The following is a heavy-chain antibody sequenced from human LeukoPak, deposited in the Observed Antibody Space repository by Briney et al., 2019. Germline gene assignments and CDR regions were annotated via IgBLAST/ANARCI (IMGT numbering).Heavy chain of an antibody. CDR2: MNPNSGNT. V-gene: IGHV1-8*03. Sequence: ASVKVSCKASGYTFTSYDINWVRQATGQGLEWMGWMNPNSGNTGYAQKFQGRVTITRNTSISTAYMELSSLRSEDTAVYYCARGPIRDPWFGEPPSPTNYYYYYMDVWGKGTTVTVSS. D-gene: IGHD3-10*01. J-gene: IGHJ6*03. CDR3: ARGPIRDPWFGEPPSPTNYYYYYMDV. CDR1: GYTFTSYD.